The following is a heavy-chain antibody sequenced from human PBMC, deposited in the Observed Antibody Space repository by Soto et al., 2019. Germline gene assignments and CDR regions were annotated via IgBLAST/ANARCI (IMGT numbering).Heavy chain of an antibody. CDR3: ARGDDSSGYTPLDY. Sequence: ESGGGVVQPGRSLRLSCAASGFTFSSYGMHWVRQAPGKGLEWVAVIWYDGSNKYYADSVKGRFTISRDNSKNTLYLQMNSLRAEDTAVYYCARGDDSSGYTPLDYWGQGTLVTVSS. CDR1: GFTFSSYG. V-gene: IGHV3-33*01. CDR2: IWYDGSNK. D-gene: IGHD3-22*01. J-gene: IGHJ4*02.